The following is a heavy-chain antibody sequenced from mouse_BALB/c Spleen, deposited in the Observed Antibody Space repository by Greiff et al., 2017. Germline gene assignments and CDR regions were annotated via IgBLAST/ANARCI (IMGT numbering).Heavy chain of an antibody. CDR1: GYAFSSYW. D-gene: IGHD1-3*01. Sequence: QVQLQQSGAELVRPGSSVKISCKASGYAFSSYWMNWVKQRPGQGLEWIGQIYPGDGDTNYNGKFKGKATLTADTSSSTAYMQLSSLTSEDSAVYFCESLREVAPNYAMDYWGQGTSVTVSS. V-gene: IGHV1-80*01. J-gene: IGHJ4*01. CDR2: IYPGDGDT. CDR3: ESLREVAPNYAMDY.